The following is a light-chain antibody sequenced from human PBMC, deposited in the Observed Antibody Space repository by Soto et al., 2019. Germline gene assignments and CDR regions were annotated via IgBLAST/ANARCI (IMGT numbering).Light chain of an antibody. J-gene: IGKJ4*01. V-gene: IGKV2-30*01. CDR3: MQATHWPLS. Sequence: DVVLTQSPLSLPVTLGQPASISCRSSRSLVYSDGNTSLHWYQQRPGQSPRRLIYRVSNRDSGVPDRFSGSGSGTDFTLRISRVEAEDVAVYYCMQATHWPLSFGGGTKVEIK. CDR1: RSLVYSDGNTS. CDR2: RVS.